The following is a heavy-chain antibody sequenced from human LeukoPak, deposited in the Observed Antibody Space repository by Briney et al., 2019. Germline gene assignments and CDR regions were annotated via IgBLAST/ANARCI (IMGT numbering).Heavy chain of an antibody. J-gene: IGHJ6*03. V-gene: IGHV3-21*01. CDR3: ARGRNYYDSSGYYPYYYYMDV. Sequence: GGSLRLSCAASGFTFSSYNMNWVRQAPGKGPEWVSSITSSSSYIYYADSVKGRFTISRDNAKNSLYLQMNSLRAEDTAVYYCARGRNYYDSSGYYPYYYYMDVWGKGTTVTVSS. D-gene: IGHD3-22*01. CDR1: GFTFSSYN. CDR2: ITSSSSYI.